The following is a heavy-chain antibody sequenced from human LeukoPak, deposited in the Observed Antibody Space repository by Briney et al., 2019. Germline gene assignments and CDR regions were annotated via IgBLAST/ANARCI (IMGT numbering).Heavy chain of an antibody. CDR3: ARDGPMYYYDSNGYYPDIYYYGMDV. V-gene: IGHV3-21*01. J-gene: IGHJ6*02. CDR1: GFTFSSYS. Sequence: PGGSLRLSCAASGFTFSSYSMNWVRQAPGKGLEWVSSISSSSSYIYYADSVKGRFTISRDNAKNSLYLQMNSLRAEDTAVYYGARDGPMYYYDSNGYYPDIYYYGMDVWGQGTTVTVSS. CDR2: ISSSSSYI. D-gene: IGHD3-22*01.